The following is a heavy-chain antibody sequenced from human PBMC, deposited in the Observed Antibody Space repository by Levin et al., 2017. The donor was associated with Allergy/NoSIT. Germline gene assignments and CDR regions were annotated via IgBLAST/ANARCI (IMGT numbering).Heavy chain of an antibody. CDR1: GGSISSTHW. Sequence: SQTLSLTCAVSGGSISSTHWWGWVRQPPGKGLEWIGEIYHSGSTNFNPSLKSRVTISVDKSKNHVSLKLRSVTAADTAIYYCARGTTFYLDSSGYPDAFDIWGQGTRVTVSS. CDR2: IYHSGST. CDR3: ARGTTFYLDSSGYPDAFDI. J-gene: IGHJ3*02. D-gene: IGHD3-22*01. V-gene: IGHV4-4*02.